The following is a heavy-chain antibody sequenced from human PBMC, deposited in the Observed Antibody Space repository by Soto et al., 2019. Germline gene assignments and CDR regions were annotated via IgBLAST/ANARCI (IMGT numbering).Heavy chain of an antibody. Sequence: GGSLRLSCAASGFTFSSYVMHWVRQAPGKGLEWVAVISYDGSNKYYADSVKGRFTISRDNSKNTLYLQMNSLRAEDTAVYYCAKPYYYDSSGYYPIDYWGQGSLVTVSS. J-gene: IGHJ4*02. D-gene: IGHD3-22*01. CDR3: AKPYYYDSSGYYPIDY. V-gene: IGHV3-30*18. CDR1: GFTFSSYV. CDR2: ISYDGSNK.